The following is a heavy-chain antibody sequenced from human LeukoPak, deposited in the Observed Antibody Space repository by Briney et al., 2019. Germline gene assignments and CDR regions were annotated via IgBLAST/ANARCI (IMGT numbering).Heavy chain of an antibody. CDR1: GGSISSGSYY. Sequence: SETLSLTCTVSGGSISSGSYYWSWIRQPAGKGLEWIGRIYTSGSTNYNPSLKSRGTISVDTSKNQFSLKLSSVTAADTAVYYCARGMAHYYDSSGYYLSPTAFDYWGQGTLVTVSS. V-gene: IGHV4-61*02. J-gene: IGHJ4*02. CDR2: IYTSGST. CDR3: ARGMAHYYDSSGYYLSPTAFDY. D-gene: IGHD3-22*01.